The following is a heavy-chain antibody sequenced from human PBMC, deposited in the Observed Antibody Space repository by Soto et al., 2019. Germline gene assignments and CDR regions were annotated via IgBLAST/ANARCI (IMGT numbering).Heavy chain of an antibody. J-gene: IGHJ4*02. CDR2: ISSSSSYI. CDR3: ARYSYGFLDY. V-gene: IGHV3-21*01. CDR1: GFTFIRYS. Sequence: EGSMRRSCSPSGFTFIRYSMNWFRQAPGQGLEWVSSISSSSSYIYYADLVKGRFTISRDNAKNSLYLQMNRLRAADPAVYGCARYSYGFLDYWRQGT. D-gene: IGHD5-18*01.